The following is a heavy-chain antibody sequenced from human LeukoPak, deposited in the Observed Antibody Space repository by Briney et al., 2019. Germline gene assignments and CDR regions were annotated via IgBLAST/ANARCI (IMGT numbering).Heavy chain of an antibody. CDR3: AKVKRWLGYCSGGSCSYFDY. V-gene: IGHV3-7*03. CDR2: IKQDGSEK. Sequence: PGGSLRLSCAASGFTFSSYWMSWVRQAPGKGLEWVANIKQDGSEKYYVDSVKGRFTISRDNAKNSLYLQMNSLRAEDTAVYYCAKVKRWLGYCSGGSCSYFDYWGQGTLVTVSS. J-gene: IGHJ4*02. D-gene: IGHD2-15*01. CDR1: GFTFSSYW.